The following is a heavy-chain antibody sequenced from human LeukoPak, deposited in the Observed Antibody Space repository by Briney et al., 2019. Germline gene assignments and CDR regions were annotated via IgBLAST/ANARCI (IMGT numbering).Heavy chain of an antibody. Sequence: PGGSLRLSCAASGFTFSSYAMHWVRQAPGKGLEWVAVISYDGSNKYYADSVKGRFTISRDNSKNTLYLQMNSLRAEDTAVYYCARITGYSSSWYPNAADYWGQGTLVTVSS. D-gene: IGHD6-13*01. CDR1: GFTFSSYA. J-gene: IGHJ4*02. CDR2: ISYDGSNK. V-gene: IGHV3-30*04. CDR3: ARITGYSSSWYPNAADY.